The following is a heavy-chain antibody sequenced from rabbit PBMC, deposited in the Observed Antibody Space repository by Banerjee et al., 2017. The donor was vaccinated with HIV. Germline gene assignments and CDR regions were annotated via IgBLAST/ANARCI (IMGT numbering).Heavy chain of an antibody. CDR3: ARDGSGWGANFNL. Sequence: QEQLVESGGGLVQPEGSLTLTCTASGFSFSSSYWMYWVRQAPGKGLEWIGTIYAGSSGSTYYASWAKGRFTISKTSSTTVTLQMTSLTAADMATYFCARDGSGWGANFNLWGPVTLVTVS. CDR1: GFSFSSSYW. CDR2: IYAGSSGST. J-gene: IGHJ4*01. V-gene: IGHV1S45*01. D-gene: IGHD4-1*01.